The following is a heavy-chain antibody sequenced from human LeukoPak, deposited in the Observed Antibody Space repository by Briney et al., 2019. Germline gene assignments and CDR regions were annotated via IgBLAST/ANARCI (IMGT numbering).Heavy chain of an antibody. J-gene: IGHJ3*02. CDR3: TTAPFKFRDQNDTFDI. D-gene: IGHD1-14*01. CDR2: ISSSGSTI. CDR1: GFTFSDYY. Sequence: GGSLRLSCAASGFTFSDYYMSWIRQAPGKGLEWVSYISSSGSTIYYADSVEGRFTISRDNAKNSLYLQMNSLKIEDTAVYFCTTAPFKFRDQNDTFDIWGQGTMVTVSS. V-gene: IGHV3-11*01.